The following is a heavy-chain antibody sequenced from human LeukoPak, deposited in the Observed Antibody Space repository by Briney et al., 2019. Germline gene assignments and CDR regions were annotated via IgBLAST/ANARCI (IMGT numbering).Heavy chain of an antibody. J-gene: IGHJ5*02. Sequence: SETLSLTCTVSGGSISSYYWSWIRQPPGKGLEWIGYIYYSGSTNYNPSLKSRVTISVDTSKNQISLKLSSVTAADTAVYYCARVGYYYGSGSVDPWGQGTLVTVSS. D-gene: IGHD3-10*01. CDR2: IYYSGST. CDR3: ARVGYYYGSGSVDP. CDR1: GGSISSYY. V-gene: IGHV4-59*01.